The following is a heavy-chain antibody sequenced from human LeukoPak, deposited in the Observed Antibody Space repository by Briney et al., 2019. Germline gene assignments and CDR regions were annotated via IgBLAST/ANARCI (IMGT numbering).Heavy chain of an antibody. CDR3: ASYPYFWSGYYIPL. D-gene: IGHD3-3*01. CDR1: GGSISSYY. V-gene: IGHV4-59*08. CDR2: ISYSGST. Sequence: SETLSLTCTVSGGSISSYYWSWIRQPPGKGLEWIGYISYSGSTNFNPSLKSRVTISVDTSKNQFSLKLSSVTAADTAVYYCASYPYFWSGYYIPLWGQGTLVTVSS. J-gene: IGHJ4*02.